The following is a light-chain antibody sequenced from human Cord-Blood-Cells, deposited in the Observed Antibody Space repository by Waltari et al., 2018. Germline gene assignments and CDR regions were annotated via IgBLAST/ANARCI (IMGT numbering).Light chain of an antibody. Sequence: QMTQSPSSLSASVGDRVTITCRASQSISSYLNWYQQKPGKAPKRLIYAAYSLQSGVPSRFSGSGSGTDFTLTISSLQPEEFATYYCQQSYSTPYTFVQGTKLEIK. V-gene: IGKV1-39*01. CDR3: QQSYSTPYT. CDR1: QSISSY. CDR2: AAY. J-gene: IGKJ2*01.